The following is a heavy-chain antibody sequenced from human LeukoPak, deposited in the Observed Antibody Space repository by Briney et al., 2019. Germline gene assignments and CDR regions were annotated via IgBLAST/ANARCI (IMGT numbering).Heavy chain of an antibody. Sequence: PGRSLRLSCAASGFTFSSYGMHWVRQAPGKGLEWVAFIRYDGRNKYYADSVKGRFTVSRDNSKNALYLQMNSLRAEDTAVYYCANGRIQLCSYWGKGTTVTISS. J-gene: IGHJ6*04. CDR1: GFTFSSYG. V-gene: IGHV3-30*02. D-gene: IGHD5-18*01. CDR3: ANGRIQLCSY. CDR2: IRYDGRNK.